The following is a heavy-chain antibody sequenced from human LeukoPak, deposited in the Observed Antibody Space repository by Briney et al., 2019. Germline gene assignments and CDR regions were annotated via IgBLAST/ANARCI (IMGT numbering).Heavy chain of an antibody. J-gene: IGHJ3*02. CDR1: GFTFSTYP. CDR2: ISSGGTDT. Sequence: GSLRLSCAASGFTFSTYPISWVRQAPGKGLEWVSAISSGGTDTYYADSVKGRFTISRDNSKNTLYLQMNSLRAEDTAVYYCVKDSVRGYSGYGNDGFEIWGQGTMVTVSS. V-gene: IGHV3-23*01. CDR3: VKDSVRGYSGYGNDGFEI. D-gene: IGHD5-12*01.